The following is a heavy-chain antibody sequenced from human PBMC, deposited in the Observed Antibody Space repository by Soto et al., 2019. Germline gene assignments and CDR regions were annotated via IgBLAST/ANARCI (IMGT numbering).Heavy chain of an antibody. CDR3: ARGWGFDYGDYVDYYYYGMDV. D-gene: IGHD4-17*01. CDR1: GGSFSGYY. J-gene: IGHJ6*02. Sequence: QVQLQQWGAGLLKPSETLSLTCAVYGGSFSGYYWSWIRQPPGKGLEWIGEINHSGSTNYNPSLKSRLTISVDTSKNQFSLKLSSVTAADTAVYYCARGWGFDYGDYVDYYYYGMDVWGQGTTVTVSS. CDR2: INHSGST. V-gene: IGHV4-34*01.